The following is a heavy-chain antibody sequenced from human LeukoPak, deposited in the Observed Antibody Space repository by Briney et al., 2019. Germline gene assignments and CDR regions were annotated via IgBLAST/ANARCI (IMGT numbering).Heavy chain of an antibody. CDR3: ARGFLAAAAL. CDR2: VNHIGDT. V-gene: IGHV4-34*01. D-gene: IGHD6-13*01. J-gene: IGHJ4*02. Sequence: PSETLSLTCAVNGGSFSGYYWSWIRQPPGKGLEWIGEVNHIGDTDYNASLKSRVFISVDTSKNQFSLNLTSVTAADTAVYYCARGFLAAAALWGQGTLVTVSS. CDR1: GGSFSGYY.